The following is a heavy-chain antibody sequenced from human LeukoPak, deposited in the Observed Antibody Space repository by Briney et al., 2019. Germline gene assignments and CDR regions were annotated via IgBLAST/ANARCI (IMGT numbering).Heavy chain of an antibody. Sequence: PGGSLRLSCAASGFTFSSYGMHWVRQAPGKGLEWVAFIRYDGSNKYYADSVKGRFTISRDNSKNTLYLQMNSLRAEDTAVYYCAKDVQGIVVVPAAIRGDAFDIWGQGTMVTVSS. CDR1: GFTFSSYG. CDR2: IRYDGSNK. J-gene: IGHJ3*02. D-gene: IGHD2-2*02. V-gene: IGHV3-30*02. CDR3: AKDVQGIVVVPAAIRGDAFDI.